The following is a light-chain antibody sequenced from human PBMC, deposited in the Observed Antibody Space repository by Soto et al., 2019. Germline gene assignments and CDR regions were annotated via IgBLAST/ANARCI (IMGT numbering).Light chain of an antibody. Sequence: EIVLTQSPGTLSLSPGERATLSCRASQSVSSSYLAWYQQKPGQAPRLLIYGASSRATGIPDRFSGSGSGTDFTLTISRLEPEDLAVYYCQQHGSSPWTFGQGTKVEI. CDR1: QSVSSSY. V-gene: IGKV3-20*01. CDR2: GAS. J-gene: IGKJ1*01. CDR3: QQHGSSPWT.